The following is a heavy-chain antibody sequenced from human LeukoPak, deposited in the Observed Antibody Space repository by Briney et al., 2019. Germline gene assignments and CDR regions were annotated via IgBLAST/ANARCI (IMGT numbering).Heavy chain of an antibody. Sequence: SEALSLTFAVYGGSFSGYYWSWIRPPPGKGLEWIGGINHSGSTNYNPSLKSRVTISVDTSKNQFSLKLSSVTAADTAVYYCARGTTRQYYYYYGMDVWGQGTTVTVSS. V-gene: IGHV4-34*01. D-gene: IGHD1-7*01. J-gene: IGHJ6*02. CDR2: INHSGST. CDR1: GGSFSGYY. CDR3: ARGTTRQYYYYYGMDV.